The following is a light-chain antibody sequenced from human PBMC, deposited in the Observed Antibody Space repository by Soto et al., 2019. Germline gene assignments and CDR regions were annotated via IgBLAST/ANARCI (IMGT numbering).Light chain of an antibody. CDR1: QSVSSSY. V-gene: IGKV3-20*01. CDR3: QQYGSSPLT. Sequence: EVVFTQSPRTLSLSPGERATLSCRASQSVSSSYLAWYQQKPGQAPRLLIYGASSRATGIPDRFSGSGSGTDFTLTISRLEPEDFAVYYCQQYGSSPLTFGQGTRLEIK. CDR2: GAS. J-gene: IGKJ5*01.